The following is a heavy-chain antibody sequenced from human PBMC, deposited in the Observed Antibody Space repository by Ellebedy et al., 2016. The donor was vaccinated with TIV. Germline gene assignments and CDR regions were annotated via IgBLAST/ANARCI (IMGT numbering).Heavy chain of an antibody. D-gene: IGHD2-21*01. J-gene: IGHJ4*02. Sequence: GESLKISCAASGFAFGGFCMNWVRQAPGKGLEWVSSISTISDDVHHADSVKGRFTISRDNSKNTLFLQMSSLRSEDTAIYYCVRDFAGVNTFDYWGQGTLVTVSP. CDR2: ISTISDDV. CDR3: VRDFAGVNTFDY. CDR1: GFAFGGFC. V-gene: IGHV3-21*06.